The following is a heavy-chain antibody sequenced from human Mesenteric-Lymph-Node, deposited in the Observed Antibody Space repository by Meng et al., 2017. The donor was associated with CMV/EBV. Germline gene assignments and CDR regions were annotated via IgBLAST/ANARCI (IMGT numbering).Heavy chain of an antibody. CDR1: GFTFSSYS. CDR3: AKQSSGEYTSISYYFDY. CDR2: ISSSSYI. Sequence: GGSLRLSCAASGFTFSSYSMNWVRQAPGKGLEWVSSISSSSYIYYADSVKGRFTISRDNSKNTLYLQMSSLRAEDTAVYYCAKQSSGEYTSISYYFDYWGQGTLVTVSS. D-gene: IGHD2/OR15-2a*01. J-gene: IGHJ4*02. V-gene: IGHV3-21*01.